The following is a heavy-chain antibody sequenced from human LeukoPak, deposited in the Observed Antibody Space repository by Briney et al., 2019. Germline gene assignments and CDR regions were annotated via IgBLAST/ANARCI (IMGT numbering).Heavy chain of an antibody. CDR2: INHYGST. V-gene: IGHV4-34*01. J-gene: IGHJ4*02. Sequence: SETLSLTCAVYGESLSNYYWSWIRQPPGKGLEWIGEINHYGSTNYNPSLKSRITISVDTSKNQFSLKLSSVTAADSAVYYCARLPDYYSRHGAPGWGQGTLVTVSS. CDR1: GESLSNYY. D-gene: IGHD3-10*01. CDR3: ARLPDYYSRHGAPG.